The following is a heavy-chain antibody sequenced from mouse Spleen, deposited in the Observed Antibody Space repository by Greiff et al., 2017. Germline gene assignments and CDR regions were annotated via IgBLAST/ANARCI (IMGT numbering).Heavy chain of an antibody. CDR3: ARERYGNYGYAMDY. J-gene: IGHJ4*01. CDR2: INPYNDGT. D-gene: IGHD2-10*02. Sequence: VQLQQSGPELVKPGASVKMSCKASGYTFTSYVMHWVKQKPGQGLEWIGYINPYNDGTKYNEKFKGKATLTSDKSSSTAYMELSSLISEDSAVYYCARERYGNYGYAMDYWGQGTSVTVSS. CDR1: GYTFTSYV. V-gene: IGHV1-14*01.